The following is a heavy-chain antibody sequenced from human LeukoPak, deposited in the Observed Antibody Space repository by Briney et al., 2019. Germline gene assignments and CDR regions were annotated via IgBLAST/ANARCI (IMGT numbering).Heavy chain of an antibody. CDR3: AKPQAAAGYYYYYMDV. CDR1: GITFSSYG. CDR2: IQYDGNNK. Sequence: GGSLGLSCAASGITFSSYGMHWVRQAPGKGLEWVAFIQYDGNNKYYADSVKGRFTISRDNSKNTLYLQMSSLRAEDTAVYYCAKPQAAAGYYYYYMDVWGKGTTVTISS. D-gene: IGHD6-13*01. J-gene: IGHJ6*03. V-gene: IGHV3-30*02.